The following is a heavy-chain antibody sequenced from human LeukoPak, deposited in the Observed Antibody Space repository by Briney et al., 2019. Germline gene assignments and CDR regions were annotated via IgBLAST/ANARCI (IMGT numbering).Heavy chain of an antibody. CDR3: AKDNNYYGSGSYFSVDY. Sequence: GGSLRLSCAASGFTVSSNYMSWVRQAPGKGLEWVAFIRYDGSNKYYADSVKGRFTISRDNSKNTLYLQMNSLRAEDTAVYYCAKDNNYYGSGSYFSVDYWGQGTLVTVSS. J-gene: IGHJ4*02. D-gene: IGHD3-10*01. CDR1: GFTVSSNY. V-gene: IGHV3-30*02. CDR2: IRYDGSNK.